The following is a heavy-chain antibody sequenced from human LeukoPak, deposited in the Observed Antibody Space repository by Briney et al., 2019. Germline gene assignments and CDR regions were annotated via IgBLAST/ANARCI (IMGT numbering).Heavy chain of an antibody. Sequence: PGGSLRLSCAASGFTFSSYAMHWVCQAPGKGLEWVAGISYDGSNKYYADSVKGRFTISRDNSKNTLYLQMDSLRAEDTAVFYCARDGVALYYYYGMDVWGQGTTVTVSS. CDR1: GFTFSSYA. D-gene: IGHD2-15*01. V-gene: IGHV3-30-3*01. CDR2: ISYDGSNK. J-gene: IGHJ6*02. CDR3: ARDGVALYYYYGMDV.